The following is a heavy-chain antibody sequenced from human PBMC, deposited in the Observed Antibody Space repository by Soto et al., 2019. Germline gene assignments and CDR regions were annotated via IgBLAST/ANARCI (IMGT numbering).Heavy chain of an antibody. D-gene: IGHD1-26*01. CDR1: DGSISSGGYS. CDR2: IYHSGST. J-gene: IGHJ4*02. CDR3: ARVPLL. V-gene: IGHV4-30-2*01. Sequence: SETLSLTSAVSDGSISSGGYSWSWIRQPPGKGLEWIGYIYHSGSTYYNPSLKSRVTISVDWSKNQFSLKLSSVTAEDTAVYYCARVPLLWGQGTLVIISS.